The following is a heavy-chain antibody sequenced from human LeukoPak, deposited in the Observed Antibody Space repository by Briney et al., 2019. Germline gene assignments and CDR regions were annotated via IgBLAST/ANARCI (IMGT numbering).Heavy chain of an antibody. Sequence: GRSLRLSCAASGFTFSSYAMHWVRQAPGKGLEWVAVISYDGSNKYYADSVKGRFTISRDNSKNTLYLQMNSLRAEDTAVYYCARGGRGYYDSSLAEGDAFDIWGQGTMVTVSS. V-gene: IGHV3-30*01. D-gene: IGHD3-22*01. CDR3: ARGGRGYYDSSLAEGDAFDI. CDR2: ISYDGSNK. J-gene: IGHJ3*02. CDR1: GFTFSSYA.